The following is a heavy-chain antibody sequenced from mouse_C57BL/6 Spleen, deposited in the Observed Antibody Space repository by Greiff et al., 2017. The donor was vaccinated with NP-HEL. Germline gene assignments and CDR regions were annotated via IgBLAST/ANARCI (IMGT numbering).Heavy chain of an antibody. Sequence: EVQLVESGPGLVKPSQSLSLTCSVTGYSITSGYYWNWIRQFPGNKLEWMGYISYDGSNNYNPSLKNRISITRDTSKNQLFLKLNSVTTEDTATYYCARGAPFSYWGQGTLVTVSA. CDR1: GYSITSGYY. V-gene: IGHV3-6*01. CDR2: ISYDGSN. CDR3: ARGAPFSY. J-gene: IGHJ3*01.